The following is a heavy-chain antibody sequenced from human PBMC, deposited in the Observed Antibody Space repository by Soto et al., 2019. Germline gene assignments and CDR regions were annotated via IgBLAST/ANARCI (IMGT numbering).Heavy chain of an antibody. CDR2: IYWNEDK. D-gene: IGHD4-17*01. CDR3: AHRGYGDYPRDNWFDP. V-gene: IGHV2-5*01. J-gene: IGHJ5*02. CDR1: GFSLNTGGPG. Sequence: QITLKESGPTLVEPTQTLTLTCTFSGFSLNTGGPGVGWIRQPPGKALEWLALIYWNEDKRYSPSLKSRLTITKDTSKNQVVLIMTIMDPVNTATYYCAHRGYGDYPRDNWFDPWGQGTLVTVSS.